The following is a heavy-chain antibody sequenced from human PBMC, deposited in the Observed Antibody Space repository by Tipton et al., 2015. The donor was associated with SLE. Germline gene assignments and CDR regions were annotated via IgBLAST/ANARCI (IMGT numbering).Heavy chain of an antibody. CDR2: MYSGGNT. J-gene: IGHJ6*04. Sequence: GSLRLSCAASGFTVSSNYMSWVRQAPGKGLEWVSVMYSGGNTDYADSVKGRFTISRDNSKNTLYPQMNSLRVEDTAVYYCAKYSYSSGWYMDVWGKGTTVTVSS. V-gene: IGHV3-66*02. CDR3: AKYSYSSGWYMDV. CDR1: GFTVSSNY. D-gene: IGHD6-19*01.